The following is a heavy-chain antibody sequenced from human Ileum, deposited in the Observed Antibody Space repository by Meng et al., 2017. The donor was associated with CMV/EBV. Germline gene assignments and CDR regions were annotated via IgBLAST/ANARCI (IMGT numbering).Heavy chain of an antibody. CDR3: APICSTRCPDGFDI. V-gene: IGHV3-53*01. D-gene: IGHD2-2*01. J-gene: IGHJ3*02. CDR2: ISDRGGDT. CDR1: GFTITNNY. Sequence: GESLKISCAVSGFTITNNYMTWVRQAPGKGLEWVSSISDRGGDTYYADSVKGRFTISRDNSKNTLYLQMHSLSAEDTAVYYCAPICSTRCPDGFDIWGQGTMVTVSS.